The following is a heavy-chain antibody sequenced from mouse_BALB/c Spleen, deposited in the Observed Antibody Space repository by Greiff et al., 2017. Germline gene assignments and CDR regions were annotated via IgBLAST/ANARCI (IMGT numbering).Heavy chain of an antibody. CDR1: GFTFSDYY. Sequence: EVQRVESGGGLVKPGGSLKLSCAASGFTFSDYYMYWVRQTPEKRLEWVATISDGGSYTYYPDSVKGRFTISRDNAKNNLYLQMSSLKSEDTAMYYCARDGYYSYWGQGTLVTVSA. J-gene: IGHJ3*01. CDR3: ARDGYYSY. D-gene: IGHD2-3*01. CDR2: ISDGGSYT. V-gene: IGHV5-4*02.